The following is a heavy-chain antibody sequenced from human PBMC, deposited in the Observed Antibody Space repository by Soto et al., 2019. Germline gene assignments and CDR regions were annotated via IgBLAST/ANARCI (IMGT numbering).Heavy chain of an antibody. CDR3: TKDIRRKGDYGPHYFDY. V-gene: IGHV3-9*01. J-gene: IGHJ4*02. D-gene: IGHD4-17*01. CDR2: ISWTGGPI. Sequence: EVQLVESGGGLVQPGRSLRLSCAASGFNFNDYGMHWVRQVPGKGLEWVSGISWTGGPIGYSDSVKGRFTISRDNAKNSLYLQMNSLRAEDTALYYCTKDIRRKGDYGPHYFDYWGQGTLVTVSS. CDR1: GFNFNDYG.